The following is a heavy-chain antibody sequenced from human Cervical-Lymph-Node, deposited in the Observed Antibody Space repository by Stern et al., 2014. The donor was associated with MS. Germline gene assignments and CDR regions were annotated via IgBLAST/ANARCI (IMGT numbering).Heavy chain of an antibody. V-gene: IGHV5-51*01. Sequence: VQLVESGPEVKRPGESLKISCQASGYTFTSYWIGWVRQMPGKGLEWIAIIFPGGSDIRYSPSFQGQATISADKSSSTAYLQWNNLKASDTAIYYCARQRCFDYWGQGTLVTVSA. D-gene: IGHD4-17*01. CDR3: ARQRCFDY. CDR2: IFPGGSDI. J-gene: IGHJ4*02. CDR1: GYTFTSYW.